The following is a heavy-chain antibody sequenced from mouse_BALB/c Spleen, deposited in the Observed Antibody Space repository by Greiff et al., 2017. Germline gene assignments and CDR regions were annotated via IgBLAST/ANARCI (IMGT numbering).Heavy chain of an antibody. Sequence: EVKLVESGPGLVKPSQSLSLTCTVTGYSITSDYAWNWIRQFPGNKLEWMGYISYSGSTSYNPSLKSRISITRDTSKNQFFLQLNSVTTEDTATYYCARGTYYGNYRAMDYWGQGTSVTVSS. CDR1: GYSITSDYA. CDR2: ISYSGST. D-gene: IGHD2-1*01. V-gene: IGHV3-2*02. J-gene: IGHJ4*01. CDR3: ARGTYYGNYRAMDY.